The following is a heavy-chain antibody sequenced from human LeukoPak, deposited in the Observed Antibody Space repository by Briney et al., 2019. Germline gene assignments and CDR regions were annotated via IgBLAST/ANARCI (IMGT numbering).Heavy chain of an antibody. CDR3: VRGRYCSSANCYDYFDT. Sequence: PSETLSLTCGVYDGSFGGYHWNWIRQPPGKRLEWIGEMTYGGSTNYNPSLRSRVTMSVDTSKKQFSLQLTSVTAADTAVYYCVRGRYCSSANCYDYFDTWGPGTHVSVSS. D-gene: IGHD2-2*01. V-gene: IGHV4-34*01. CDR2: MTYGGST. CDR1: DGSFGGYH. J-gene: IGHJ5*02.